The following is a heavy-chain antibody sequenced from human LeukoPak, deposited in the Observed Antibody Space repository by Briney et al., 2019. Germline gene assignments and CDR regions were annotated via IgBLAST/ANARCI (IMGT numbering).Heavy chain of an antibody. CDR1: GFTFSSYA. Sequence: GGSLRLSCAASGFTFSSYAMSWVRQAPGKGLEWVSAISGSGGSTYYADSVKGRFTISRDNSKNTLYLQMNSLRAEDTAVYYCARGTGYSYGAPPAYYFDYWGQGTLVTVSS. CDR3: ARGTGYSYGAPPAYYFDY. J-gene: IGHJ4*02. CDR2: ISGSGGST. D-gene: IGHD5-18*01. V-gene: IGHV3-23*01.